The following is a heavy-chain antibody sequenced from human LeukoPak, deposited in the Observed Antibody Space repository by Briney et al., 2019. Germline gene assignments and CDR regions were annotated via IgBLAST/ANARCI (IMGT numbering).Heavy chain of an antibody. CDR1: GFTFSSYA. D-gene: IGHD6-13*01. V-gene: IGHV3-23*01. CDR2: ISGSGGST. Sequence: PGGSLRLSCAASGFTFSSYAMSWVRQAPGKGLEWVSAISGSGGSTYYADSVKDRFTISRDNSKNTLYLQMNSLRAEDTAVYYCAKMGQQLDNYFDYWGQGTLVTVSS. J-gene: IGHJ4*02. CDR3: AKMGQQLDNYFDY.